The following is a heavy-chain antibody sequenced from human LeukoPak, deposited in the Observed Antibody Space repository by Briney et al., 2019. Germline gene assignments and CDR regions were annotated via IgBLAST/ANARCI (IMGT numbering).Heavy chain of an antibody. D-gene: IGHD5-12*01. CDR1: GFTFSSYA. Sequence: PGGSLRLSCAASGFTFSSYAMHWVHQAPGKGLEWVAVISYDGSNKYYADSVKGRFTISRDNSKNTLYLQMNSLRAEDTAVYYCARDGVRYSGYDTYYFDYWGQGTLVTVSS. CDR3: ARDGVRYSGYDTYYFDY. J-gene: IGHJ4*02. V-gene: IGHV3-30*04. CDR2: ISYDGSNK.